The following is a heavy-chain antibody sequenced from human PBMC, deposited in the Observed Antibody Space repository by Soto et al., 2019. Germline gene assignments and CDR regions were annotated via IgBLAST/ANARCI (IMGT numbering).Heavy chain of an antibody. CDR2: INHSGST. V-gene: IGHV4-34*01. J-gene: IGHJ4*02. Sequence: PSETLSLTCAVYGGSLSGYYWSWIRQPPGKGLEWIGEINHSGSTNYNPSLKSRVTISVDTSKNQFSLKLSAVTAADTSVYYCSRGRGPYQLLLPFDDWGQGTLVTVSS. CDR1: GGSLSGYY. CDR3: SRGRGPYQLLLPFDD. D-gene: IGHD2-2*01.